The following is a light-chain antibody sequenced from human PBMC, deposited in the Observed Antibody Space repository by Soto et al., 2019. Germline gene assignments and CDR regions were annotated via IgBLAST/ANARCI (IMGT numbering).Light chain of an antibody. Sequence: EIVLTQSPGTLSLSPGERATLSCRASQSISSSYLAWYQQKPGQAPRLLIYAASSRATGIPDRFSGSGSGTDFTLNISRLEPEDLAVYYWQQYGSSSYTFGQGTQLEIK. CDR3: QQYGSSSYT. V-gene: IGKV3-20*01. J-gene: IGKJ2*01. CDR2: AAS. CDR1: QSISSSY.